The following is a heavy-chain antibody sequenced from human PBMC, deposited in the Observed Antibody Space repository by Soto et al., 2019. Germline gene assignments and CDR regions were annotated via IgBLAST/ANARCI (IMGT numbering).Heavy chain of an antibody. CDR2: INHSGST. J-gene: IGHJ5*02. D-gene: IGHD3-22*01. V-gene: IGHV4-34*01. Sequence: SETLSLTCAVYGGSFSGYYWSWIRQPPGKGLEWIGEINHSGSTNYNPSLKSRVTISVDTPKNQFSLKLSSVTAADTAVYYCARAPSSGYYSVFDPWGQGTLVTVSS. CDR1: GGSFSGYY. CDR3: ARAPSSGYYSVFDP.